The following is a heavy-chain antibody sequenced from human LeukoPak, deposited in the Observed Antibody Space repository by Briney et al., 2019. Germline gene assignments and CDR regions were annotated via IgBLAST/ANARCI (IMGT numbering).Heavy chain of an antibody. CDR3: ARDSSSIVFGWFDP. CDR2: ISYDGSNK. D-gene: IGHD6-6*01. Sequence: PGGSLRLSCAASGFTFSSYAMHWVRQAPGKGLEWVAVISYDGSNKYYADSVKGRFTISRDNSKNTLYLQMNSLRAEDTAVYYCARDSSSIVFGWFDPRGQGTLVTVSS. J-gene: IGHJ5*02. V-gene: IGHV3-30-3*01. CDR1: GFTFSSYA.